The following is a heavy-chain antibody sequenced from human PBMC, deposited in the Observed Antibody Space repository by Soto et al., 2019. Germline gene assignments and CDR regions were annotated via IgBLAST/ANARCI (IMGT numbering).Heavy chain of an antibody. CDR3: ARESGDWPLNWFDP. Sequence: LRLSCAATGFNFSNHWMHWVRQRPAEGLVWVSRITSDGKSKAYAESVEGRFAISRDNAKNTLYLQMNGLTAEDTAVYYCARESGDWPLNWFDPWGQGTLVTVSS. CDR2: ITSDGKSK. V-gene: IGHV3-74*01. D-gene: IGHD2-21*02. J-gene: IGHJ5*02. CDR1: GFNFSNHW.